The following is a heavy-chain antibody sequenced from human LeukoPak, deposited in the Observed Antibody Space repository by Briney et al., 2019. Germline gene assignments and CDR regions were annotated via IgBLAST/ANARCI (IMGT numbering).Heavy chain of an antibody. CDR3: ARQSSGYSGYDFDY. CDR1: GGSISSGDYY. V-gene: IGHV4-30-4*08. Sequence: SQTLSLTCTVSGGSISSGDYYWSWIRQPPGKGLEWIGYIYYSGSTYYNPSLKSRVTISVDTSKNQSSLKLSSVTAADTAVYYCARQSSGYSGYDFDYWGQGTLVTVSS. CDR2: IYYSGST. J-gene: IGHJ4*02. D-gene: IGHD5-12*01.